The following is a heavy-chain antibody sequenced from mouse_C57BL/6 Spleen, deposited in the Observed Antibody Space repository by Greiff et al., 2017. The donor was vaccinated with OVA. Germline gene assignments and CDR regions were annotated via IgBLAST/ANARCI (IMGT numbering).Heavy chain of an antibody. CDR3: ARTTGTGYFDY. J-gene: IGHJ2*01. Sequence: QVQLKESGPGLVAPSQSLSITCTVSGFSLTSYAISWVRQPPGKGLEGLGVIWTGGGTNYNSALKSRLSISKDNSKSQVFLKMNSLQTDDTARYYCARTTGTGYFDYWGQGTTLTVSS. CDR2: IWTGGGT. CDR1: GFSLTSYA. V-gene: IGHV2-9-1*01. D-gene: IGHD4-1*01.